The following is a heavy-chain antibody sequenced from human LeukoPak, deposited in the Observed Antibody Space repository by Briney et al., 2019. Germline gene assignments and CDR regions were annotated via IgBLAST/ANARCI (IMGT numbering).Heavy chain of an antibody. CDR3: ARGPSMVRGGVFFDI. D-gene: IGHD3-10*01. J-gene: IGHJ3*02. CDR2: IYYSGST. CDR1: GGSISSSSYY. V-gene: IGHV4-39*07. Sequence: SETLSLTCTVSGGSISSSSYYWGWLRQPPGKGLEWIGSIYYSGSTYYNPSLKSRVTISVDTSKNQFSLKLSSVTAADTAVYYCARGPSMVRGGVFFDIWGQGTMVTVSS.